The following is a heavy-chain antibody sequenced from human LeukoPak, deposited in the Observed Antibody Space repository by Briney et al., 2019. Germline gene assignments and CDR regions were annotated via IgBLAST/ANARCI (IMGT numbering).Heavy chain of an antibody. D-gene: IGHD3-3*01. V-gene: IGHV3-9*01. Sequence: PGGSLRLSCAASGFTFDDYAMHWVRQAPGKGLEWVSGISWNRGSIGYADSVKGRFTISRDNAKNSLYLQMNSLRPEDTAFYYCAKDNGGLFGPGSWFDPWGQGTLVTVSS. CDR2: ISWNRGSI. CDR1: GFTFDDYA. CDR3: AKDNGGLFGPGSWFDP. J-gene: IGHJ5*02.